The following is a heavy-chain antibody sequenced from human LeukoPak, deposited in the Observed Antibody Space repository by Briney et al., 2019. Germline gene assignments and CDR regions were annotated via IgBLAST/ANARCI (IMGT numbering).Heavy chain of an antibody. CDR3: ARDDGYSGYDVPFDY. J-gene: IGHJ4*02. CDR1: GGTFSSYA. D-gene: IGHD5-12*01. Sequence: GASVKVSCKASGGTFSSYAISWVRQAPGQGLEWMGGIIPIFGTANYAQKFQGRVTITTDESTSTAYMELSSLRSDDTAVYYCARDDGYSGYDVPFDYWGQGTLVTVSS. CDR2: IIPIFGTA. V-gene: IGHV1-69*05.